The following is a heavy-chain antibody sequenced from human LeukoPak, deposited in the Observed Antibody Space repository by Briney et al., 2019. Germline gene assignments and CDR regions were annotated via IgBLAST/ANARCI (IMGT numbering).Heavy chain of an antibody. CDR1: GYTFTSYG. CDR2: ISAYNGNT. D-gene: IGHD3-22*01. V-gene: IGHV1-18*01. J-gene: IGHJ4*02. CDR3: ARDGNFYDSSGPLDY. Sequence: ASVKVSCKASGYTFTSYGISWVRQAPGQGFEWMGWISAYNGNTNYAQKLQGRVNMTTDTSTSTAYMELRSLRSDDTAVYYCARDGNFYDSSGPLDYWGQGTLVTVSS.